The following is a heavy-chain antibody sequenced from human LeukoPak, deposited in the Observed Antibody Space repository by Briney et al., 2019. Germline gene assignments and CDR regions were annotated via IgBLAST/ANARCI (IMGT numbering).Heavy chain of an antibody. V-gene: IGHV4-30-2*01. CDR1: GGSISSGGYS. Sequence: PSETLSLTCAVSGGSISSGGYSWSWIRQPPGKGLEWIGYIYHSGSTYYNPSLKSRVTISVDRSKNQFSLKLSSVTAADTAVYYCARGEPYYDSSGYYLDYWGQGTLVTVSS. J-gene: IGHJ4*02. D-gene: IGHD3-22*01. CDR3: ARGEPYYDSSGYYLDY. CDR2: IYHSGST.